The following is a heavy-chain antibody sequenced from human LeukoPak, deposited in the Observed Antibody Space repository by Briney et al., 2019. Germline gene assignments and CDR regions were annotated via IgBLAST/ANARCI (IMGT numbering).Heavy chain of an antibody. CDR1: GGSFSGYY. D-gene: IGHD6-6*01. V-gene: IGHV4-34*01. CDR2: INHSGST. J-gene: IGHJ4*02. CDR3: ARGQARPSDY. Sequence: SETLSLTCAVYGGSFSGYYWSWIRQPPGKGLEWVGEINHSGSTNYNPSLKSRVTISVDTSKNQFSLKLSSVTAADTAVYYCARGQARPSDYWGQGTLVTVSS.